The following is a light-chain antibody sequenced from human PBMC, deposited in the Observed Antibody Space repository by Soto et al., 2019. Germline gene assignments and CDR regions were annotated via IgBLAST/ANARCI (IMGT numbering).Light chain of an antibody. CDR2: GND. Sequence: QSVLTQPPSASGTPGQRVTISCSGSSYNIGSNTVNWYQQVPGTAPKLLIYGNDQRPSGVPFRFSGSKSGTSASLAISGLQSEDEADYFCAAWDDSLNGYVFGTGTKVTVL. CDR1: SYNIGSNT. CDR3: AAWDDSLNGYV. J-gene: IGLJ1*01. V-gene: IGLV1-44*01.